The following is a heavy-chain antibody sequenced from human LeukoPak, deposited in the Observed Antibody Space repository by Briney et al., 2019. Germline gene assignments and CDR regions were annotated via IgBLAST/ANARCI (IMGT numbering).Heavy chain of an antibody. D-gene: IGHD3-10*01. CDR2: INWNGGGT. CDR1: GFTFSNAW. J-gene: IGHJ4*02. V-gene: IGHV3-20*04. CDR3: ARKGYYGSGTYLDY. Sequence: GGSLRLSCAASGFTFSNAWMNWVRQAPGKGLEWVSGINWNGGGTGYADSVRGRFTISRDNAKNSLYLQMNSLRAEDTALYYCARKGYYGSGTYLDYWGQGTLVTVSS.